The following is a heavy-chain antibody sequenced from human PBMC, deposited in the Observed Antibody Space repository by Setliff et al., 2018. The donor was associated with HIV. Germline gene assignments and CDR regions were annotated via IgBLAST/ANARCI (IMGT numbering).Heavy chain of an antibody. CDR3: ARDQLWSTATFDI. J-gene: IGHJ3*02. CDR2: ISSSTSYI. CDR1: GFAFGDSA. Sequence: PGGSLRLSCTSSGFAFGDSAMSWVRQAPGKGLEWVSSISSSTSYIYYAGSVKGRFTISRDNAKSSLYLQMNSLRVEDTAVYYCARDQLWSTATFDIWGQGTMVTVSS. D-gene: IGHD5-18*01. V-gene: IGHV3-21*01.